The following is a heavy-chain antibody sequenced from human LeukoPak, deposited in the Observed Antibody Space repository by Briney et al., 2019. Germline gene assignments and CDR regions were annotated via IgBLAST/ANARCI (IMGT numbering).Heavy chain of an antibody. CDR1: GFSISSYW. Sequence: GGSLRLSCAASGFSISSYWMHWDRHVPGKGLVWVSRISLDGSTTGYADSVKGRFTASRDNARNTLYLQINSLRAEDSAVYYCTRDRTTITLFELWGQGTLVTVSS. V-gene: IGHV3-74*01. J-gene: IGHJ4*02. D-gene: IGHD4-11*01. CDR3: TRDRTTITLFEL. CDR2: ISLDGSTT.